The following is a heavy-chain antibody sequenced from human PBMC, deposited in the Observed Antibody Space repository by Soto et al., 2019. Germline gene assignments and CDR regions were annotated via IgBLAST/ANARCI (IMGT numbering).Heavy chain of an antibody. Sequence: QVQLQESGPGLVKPSETLSLTCTVSGGSISSYYWSWIRQPPGKGLEWIGYIYYSGSTNDNPSLKHRVNKSVDTSKNQFSLKQISVTAADAAVYYCARQHPPMWDWYFDLWSRGNLVNVYS. CDR2: IYYSGST. V-gene: IGHV4-59*08. CDR1: GGSISSYY. D-gene: IGHD1-26*01. CDR3: ARQHPPMWDWYFDL. J-gene: IGHJ2*01.